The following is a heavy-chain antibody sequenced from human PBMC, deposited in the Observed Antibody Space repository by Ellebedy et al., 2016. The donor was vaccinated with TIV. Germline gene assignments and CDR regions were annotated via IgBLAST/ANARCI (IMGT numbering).Heavy chain of an antibody. Sequence: GESLKISCVVSGFTVSSHYMSWVRQTPGRGLEWVAVIWSIGSGGDNTFYTDSVKGRFTISRDPSKNTVFLQMNSLRAEDTATYFCASHEIGYFDYWGQGIQVNVSS. CDR3: ASHEIGYFDY. V-gene: IGHV3-53*01. CDR1: GFTVSSHY. J-gene: IGHJ4*02. CDR2: IWSIGSGGDNT. D-gene: IGHD5-24*01.